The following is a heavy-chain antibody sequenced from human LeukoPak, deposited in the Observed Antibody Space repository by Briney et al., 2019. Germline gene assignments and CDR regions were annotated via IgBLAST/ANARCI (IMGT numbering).Heavy chain of an antibody. V-gene: IGHV3-74*03. Sequence: PGGSLSLSCAASGFAFSVSWMHWVRQAPGKGLVWVSVIKSDGSGTAYADSVKGRFTISRDNAKNTVYLQMNSLRDEDTAVYYCARNRGWLQLDNWGQGTLVTVSS. D-gene: IGHD5-24*01. CDR2: IKSDGSGT. CDR1: GFAFSVSW. J-gene: IGHJ4*02. CDR3: ARNRGWLQLDN.